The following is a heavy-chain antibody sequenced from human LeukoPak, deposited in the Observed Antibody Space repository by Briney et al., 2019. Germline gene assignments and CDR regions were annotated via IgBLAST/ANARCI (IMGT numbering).Heavy chain of an antibody. CDR3: ARRKYDSGTSCLDY. CDR1: GGSFSGYY. D-gene: IGHD3-10*01. Sequence: SETLSLTCAVYGGSFSGYYWSWIRQPPGKGLEWIGEINHSGSTNYNPSLKSRVTISVDTSKNQFSLKLSSVTAADTAVYYCARRKYDSGTSCLDYWGQGTLVTVSS. CDR2: INHSGST. V-gene: IGHV4-34*01. J-gene: IGHJ4*02.